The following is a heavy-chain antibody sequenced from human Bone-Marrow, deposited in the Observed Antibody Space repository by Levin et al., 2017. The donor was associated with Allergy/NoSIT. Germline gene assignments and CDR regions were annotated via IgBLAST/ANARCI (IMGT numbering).Heavy chain of an antibody. Sequence: GESLKISCAASGFTFSAYAMKWICQAPGKGLEWVSMISDSGATTRYADSLKGRFTISRDNSKNMVFLQMNSLRAEDTAIYYCATHWGKVRGGDSWGQGTLVTVSS. CDR3: ATHWGKVRGGDS. CDR1: GFTFSAYA. CDR2: ISDSGATT. D-gene: IGHD3-10*01. J-gene: IGHJ5*01. V-gene: IGHV3-23*01.